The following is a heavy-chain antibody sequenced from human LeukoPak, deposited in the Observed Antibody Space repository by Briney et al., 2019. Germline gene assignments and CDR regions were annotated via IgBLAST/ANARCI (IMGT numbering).Heavy chain of an antibody. V-gene: IGHV5-51*01. D-gene: IGHD2-21*01. J-gene: IGHJ4*02. CDR2: IFLDDSQI. Sequence: GESLKVSCKESDHTLNIYWIAWVRQMPGRGLEWMGIIFLDDSQIEYNPSFQGQITISADKSVKTAYLQWDSLQTSDTALYYCATSTYSVAAHIDYWGQGTPVTVST. CDR3: ATSTYSVAAHIDY. CDR1: DHTLNIYW.